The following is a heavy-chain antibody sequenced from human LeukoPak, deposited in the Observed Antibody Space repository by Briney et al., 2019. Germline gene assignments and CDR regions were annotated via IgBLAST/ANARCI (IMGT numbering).Heavy chain of an antibody. J-gene: IGHJ6*02. CDR1: GFTFSSYS. Sequence: GGSLRLSCAASGFTFSSYSMNWVRQAPGKGLEWVSYISSSSSTIYYADSVKGRFTISRDNAKNSLYLQMNSLRAEDTAVYYCARVVVVPAGLYYYYGMDVWGQGTTVTASS. V-gene: IGHV3-48*01. CDR2: ISSSSSTI. CDR3: ARVVVVPAGLYYYYGMDV. D-gene: IGHD2-2*01.